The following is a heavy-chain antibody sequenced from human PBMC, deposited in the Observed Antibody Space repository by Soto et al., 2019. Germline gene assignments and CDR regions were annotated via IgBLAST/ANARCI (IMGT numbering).Heavy chain of an antibody. D-gene: IGHD2-15*01. J-gene: IGHJ4*02. CDR2: MYSSGST. CDR1: GGAINSDYYY. Sequence: QVRLQESGPGLVKSSQTLSLTCSVSGGAINSDYYYWGWVRQPPGKGLEWIGYMYSSGSTYSNPSLKSPVAMSVDTSQYHFSLSLTSVTAAATAVYFCVRGTDCATLAACHRYFDSWGQGIPVTVSS. V-gene: IGHV4-30-4*01. CDR3: VRGTDCATLAACHRYFDS.